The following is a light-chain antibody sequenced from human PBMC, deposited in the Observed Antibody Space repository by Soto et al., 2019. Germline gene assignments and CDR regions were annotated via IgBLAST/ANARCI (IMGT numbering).Light chain of an antibody. CDR3: AAWDDSLNGLL. CDR2: YDD. Sequence: QSVLTQPPSLSAAPGQRVTISCSGSRSNIGDNAVSWFQHLPGKAPKLLIYYDDLVPSGVSDRFSGSKSGTSASLTVSGLQSEDEADYYCAAWDDSLNGLLFDGGTKLTVL. CDR1: RSNIGDNA. J-gene: IGLJ3*02. V-gene: IGLV1-36*01.